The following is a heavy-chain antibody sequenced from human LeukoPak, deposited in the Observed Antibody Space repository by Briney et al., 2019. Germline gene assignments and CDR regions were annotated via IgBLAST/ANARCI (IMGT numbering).Heavy chain of an antibody. D-gene: IGHD3-3*01. V-gene: IGHV3-30*02. CDR1: GFTFSSYG. CDR2: IRYVGSNK. J-gene: IGHJ4*02. Sequence: PGGSLRLSCAASGFTFSSYGMHWVRQAPGKGLEWVAFIRYVGSNKYYADSVKGRFTISRDNSKNTLYLQMNSLRAEDTAVYYCAKPYYGYWGQGTLVTVSS. CDR3: AKPYYGY.